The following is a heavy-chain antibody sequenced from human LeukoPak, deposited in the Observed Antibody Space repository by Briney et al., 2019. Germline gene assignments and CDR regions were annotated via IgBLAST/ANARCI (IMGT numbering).Heavy chain of an antibody. CDR2: INHSGST. V-gene: IGHV4-34*01. CDR1: GGSFSGYY. D-gene: IGHD2-15*01. Sequence: PSGTLSLTCAVYGGSFSGYYWSWIRQPPGKGLEWIGEINHSGSTNYNPSLKSRVTISVDTSKNQFSLKLSSVTAADTAVYYCAPLGYCSGGSCPSHYGMDVWGQGTTVTVSS. J-gene: IGHJ6*02. CDR3: APLGYCSGGSCPSHYGMDV.